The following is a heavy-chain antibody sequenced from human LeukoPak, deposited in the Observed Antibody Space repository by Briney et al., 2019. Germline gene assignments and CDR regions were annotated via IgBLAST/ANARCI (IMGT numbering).Heavy chain of an antibody. Sequence: GGSLRLSCAASGFTFSDYWMHWVRQAPGKGLVWVSRISSDGSRVTYADSVKGRFTISRDNAKNTLYLQMNSLRAEDTAVYYCARDLNWETYWGQGTLVSVSS. J-gene: IGHJ4*02. CDR2: ISSDGSRV. CDR3: ARDLNWETY. D-gene: IGHD7-27*01. CDR1: GFTFSDYW. V-gene: IGHV3-74*01.